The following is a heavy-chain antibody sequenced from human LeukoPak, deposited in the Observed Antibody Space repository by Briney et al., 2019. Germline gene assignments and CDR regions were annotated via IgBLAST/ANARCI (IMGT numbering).Heavy chain of an antibody. Sequence: GGSLRLSCAASGFTFSSYSMNWVRQAPGKGLEWVSTIFTGGNTYYADSVKGRFIISRDNSKNTLYLQLNSLRADDTAIYYCARGFSSGLDYWGQGTLVSVSS. CDR3: ARGFSSGLDY. J-gene: IGHJ4*02. CDR2: IFTGGNT. D-gene: IGHD6-19*01. V-gene: IGHV3-66*01. CDR1: GFTFSSYS.